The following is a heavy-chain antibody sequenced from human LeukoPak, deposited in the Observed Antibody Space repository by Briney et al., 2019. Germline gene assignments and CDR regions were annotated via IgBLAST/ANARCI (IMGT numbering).Heavy chain of an antibody. CDR1: GGSVSSSSYY. J-gene: IGHJ5*02. CDR2: IYYSGST. CDR3: ASTGYYDFWSGYYPRFDP. V-gene: IGHV4-39*01. D-gene: IGHD3-3*01. Sequence: PSEALSLTCTVSGGSVSSSSYYWGWIRQPPGKGLEWIGSIYYSGSTYYNPSLKSRVTISVDTSKNQFSLKLSSVTAADTAVYYCASTGYYDFWSGYYPRFDPWGQGTLVTVSS.